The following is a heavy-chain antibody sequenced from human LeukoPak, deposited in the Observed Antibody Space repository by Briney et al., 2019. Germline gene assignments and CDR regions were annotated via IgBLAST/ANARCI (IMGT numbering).Heavy chain of an antibody. D-gene: IGHD3-22*01. CDR2: IIPILGIA. CDR1: GGTFSSYA. V-gene: IGHV1-69*04. CDR3: ARGGYYDSSGYYAGY. Sequence: SVKVSCKASGGTFSSYAISWVRQAPGQGLEWVGRIIPILGIANYAQKFQGRVTITADKSTSTAYMELSSLRSEDTAVYYCARGGYYDSSGYYAGYWGQGTLVTVSS. J-gene: IGHJ4*02.